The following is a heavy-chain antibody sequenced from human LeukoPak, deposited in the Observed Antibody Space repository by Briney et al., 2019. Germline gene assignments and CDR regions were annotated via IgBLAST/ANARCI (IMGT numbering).Heavy chain of an antibody. J-gene: IGHJ4*02. D-gene: IGHD4-11*01. CDR1: GYTFTSYG. Sequence: SVKVSCKASGYTFTSYGISWVRQAPGQGLEWMGGIIPIFGTANYAQKFQGRVTITADKSTSTAYMELSSLRSEDTAVYYCAREIKMTTTPRFDYWGQGTLVTVSS. CDR2: IIPIFGTA. CDR3: AREIKMTTTPRFDY. V-gene: IGHV1-69*06.